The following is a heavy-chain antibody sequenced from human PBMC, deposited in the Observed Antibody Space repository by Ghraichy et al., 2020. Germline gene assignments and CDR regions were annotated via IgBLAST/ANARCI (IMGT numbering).Heavy chain of an antibody. CDR1: GGSIGGLY. CDR2: ISHSGST. CDR3: AREARTTGTTPRFDP. Sequence: TLSLTCTVSGGSIGGLYCSWIRQPPGKGLEWIGYISHSGSTNYSPSLKRRVTISLNKSENPFSLRVSSVTAADTAVYYCAREARTTGTTPRFDPWGQGTLVTVSS. D-gene: IGHD1-7*01. J-gene: IGHJ5*02. V-gene: IGHV4-59*11.